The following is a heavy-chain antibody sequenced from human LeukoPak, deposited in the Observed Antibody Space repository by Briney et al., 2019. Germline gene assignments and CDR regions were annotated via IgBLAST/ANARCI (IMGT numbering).Heavy chain of an antibody. D-gene: IGHD3-10*01. CDR1: GFTFSDYY. CDR2: ISSSGSTI. V-gene: IGHV3-11*04. Sequence: GGSLRLSCAASGFTFSDYYMSWIRQAPGKGLEWVSYISSSGSTIYYADSVKGRFTISRDNAKNSLYLQMNSLRAEDTAVYYCARGDGFAGISMVRGVTFDYWGQGTLVTVSS. J-gene: IGHJ4*02. CDR3: ARGDGFAGISMVRGVTFDY.